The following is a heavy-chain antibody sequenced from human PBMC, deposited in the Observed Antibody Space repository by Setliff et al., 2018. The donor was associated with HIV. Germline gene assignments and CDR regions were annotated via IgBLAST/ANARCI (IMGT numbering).Heavy chain of an antibody. CDR1: GYTFSNYV. D-gene: IGHD3-22*01. J-gene: IGHJ3*02. CDR2: INAGNGNT. Sequence: ASVKVSCKASGYTFSNYVMQWVRQAPGQRLEWMGWINAGNGNTKYSQKFQGRVTMSRDTSTSTVYMELSSLRSENTAVYYCARDYFDSSAYHYGFGAFDIWGQGTMVTVSS. CDR3: ARDYFDSSAYHYGFGAFDI. V-gene: IGHV1-3*01.